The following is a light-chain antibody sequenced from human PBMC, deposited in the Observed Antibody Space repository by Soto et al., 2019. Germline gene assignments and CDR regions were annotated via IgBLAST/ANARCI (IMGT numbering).Light chain of an antibody. CDR3: QQYATSPWT. CDR2: GAS. Sequence: EIVLTRSPGTLALSPGESGTLSCTASQSVGSSRLAWYQQKPGQAPRILIYGASSRATGIPDRFGGSGSGTDLNLTISRLEPEDFALYYCQQYATSPWTCGQGTQVDI. V-gene: IGKV3-20*01. CDR1: QSVGSSR. J-gene: IGKJ1*01.